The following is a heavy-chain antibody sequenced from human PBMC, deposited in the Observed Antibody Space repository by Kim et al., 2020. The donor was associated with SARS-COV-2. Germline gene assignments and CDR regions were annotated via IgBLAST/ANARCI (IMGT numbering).Heavy chain of an antibody. J-gene: IGHJ4*02. D-gene: IGHD6-19*01. Sequence: TTYADSVKGRFTISRDNAKNTLYLQMNSLGAEDTAVYYCARSRGAGFDFWGLGTLVTVSS. CDR2: T. CDR3: ARSRGAGFDF. V-gene: IGHV3-74*01.